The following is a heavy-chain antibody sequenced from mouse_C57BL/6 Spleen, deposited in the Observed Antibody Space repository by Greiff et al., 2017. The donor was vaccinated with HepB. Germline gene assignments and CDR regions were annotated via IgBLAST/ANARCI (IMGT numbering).Heavy chain of an antibody. CDR2: IDPSDSET. Sequence: QVQLQQPGAELVRPGSSVKLSCKASGYTFTSYWMHWVKQRPIQGLEWIGNIDPSDSETHYNQKFEDKATLTVDKCSSTAYMQLSSLTSEDSAVYYYARDYSNYYVDYWGQGTTLTVSS. D-gene: IGHD2-5*01. CDR3: ARDYSNYYVDY. J-gene: IGHJ2*01. V-gene: IGHV1-52*01. CDR1: GYTFTSYW.